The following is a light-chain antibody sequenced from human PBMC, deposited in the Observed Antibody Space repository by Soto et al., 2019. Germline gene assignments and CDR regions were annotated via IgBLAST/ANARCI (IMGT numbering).Light chain of an antibody. CDR3: QQRSNWPIT. CDR1: QNINRY. V-gene: IGKV3-11*01. CDR2: DAS. Sequence: EIVLTQSPATLSSSPGERATLSCRASQNINRYLAWYHQKPGQPPRLLIYDASTRATGIPARFSGSGSGTDFTLTISSLEPEDFAVYYCQQRSNWPITFGQGTRLEIK. J-gene: IGKJ5*01.